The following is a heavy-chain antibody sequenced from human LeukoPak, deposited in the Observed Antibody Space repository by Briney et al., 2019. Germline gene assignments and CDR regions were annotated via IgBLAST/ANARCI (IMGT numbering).Heavy chain of an antibody. CDR3: AREEWLQYYFDY. D-gene: IGHD5-24*01. Sequence: ASVKVSCGASGYSFTGYYMHWVRQAPGQGLEWMGWIDPVSGATKYAQMFQGRVTMTRDTSISTAYMDLSWLRSDDTAVYYCAREEWLQYYFDYWGQGTLVTVSS. V-gene: IGHV1-2*02. CDR1: GYSFTGYY. CDR2: IDPVSGAT. J-gene: IGHJ4*02.